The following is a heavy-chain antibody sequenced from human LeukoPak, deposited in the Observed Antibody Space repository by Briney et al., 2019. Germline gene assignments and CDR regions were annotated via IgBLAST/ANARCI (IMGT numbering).Heavy chain of an antibody. J-gene: IGHJ4*02. D-gene: IGHD4-23*01. V-gene: IGHV3-74*01. CDR2: IKSDGSSA. CDR3: ARDLRTPSDTNIAIDY. Sequence: GGSLRLSCAASGFTFSSYWMHWVRKAPGKGLVWVSRIKSDGSSASYADSVKGRFTISRDNAKNTLYLQMNSLRAEDTAVYYCARDLRTPSDTNIAIDYWGQGTLVTVSS. CDR1: GFTFSSYW.